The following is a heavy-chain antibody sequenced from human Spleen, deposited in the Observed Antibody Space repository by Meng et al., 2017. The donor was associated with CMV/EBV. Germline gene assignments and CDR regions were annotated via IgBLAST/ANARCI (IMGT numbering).Heavy chain of an antibody. J-gene: IGHJ6*02. Sequence: SLKISCAASGFPFDDYAMHWVRQAPGKGLEWVSGISWNSGSIGYADSVKGRFTISRDNAKNSLYLQMNSLRAEDTALYYCAKDTETSLASGMDVWGQGTTVTVSS. CDR2: ISWNSGSI. V-gene: IGHV3-9*01. CDR1: GFPFDDYA. CDR3: AKDTETSLASGMDV.